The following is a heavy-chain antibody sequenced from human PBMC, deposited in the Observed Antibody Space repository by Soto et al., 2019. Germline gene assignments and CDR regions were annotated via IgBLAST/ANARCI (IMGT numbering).Heavy chain of an antibody. CDR2: IYHSGST. CDR1: GGSISSSNW. V-gene: IGHV4-4*02. D-gene: IGHD3-3*01. J-gene: IGHJ5*02. Sequence: SETLSLTCAVSGGSISSSNWWSWVRQPPGKGLEWIGEIYHSGSTNYNPSLKSRVTISVDKSKNQFSLKLSSVTAADTAVYYCARGGRVESSIMFDPWGQGIRVTVSS. CDR3: ARGGRVESSIMFDP.